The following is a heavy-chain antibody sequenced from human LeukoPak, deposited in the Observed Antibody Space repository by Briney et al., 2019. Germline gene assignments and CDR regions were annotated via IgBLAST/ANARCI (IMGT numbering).Heavy chain of an antibody. CDR2: IWYDGSNK. J-gene: IGHJ4*02. CDR3: ASETTVPMYYFDY. Sequence: GRSLRLSCAASGFTFSSYGMHWVRQAPGKGLEWVAVIWYDGSNKYYADSVKGRFTISRDNSKNTLYLQMNSLRAEDTAVYYCASETTVPMYYFDYWGQGTLVTVSS. V-gene: IGHV3-33*01. D-gene: IGHD4-17*01. CDR1: GFTFSSYG.